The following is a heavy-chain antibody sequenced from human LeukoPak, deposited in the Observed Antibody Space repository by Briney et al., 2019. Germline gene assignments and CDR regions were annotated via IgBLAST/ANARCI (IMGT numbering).Heavy chain of an antibody. V-gene: IGHV3-33*01. D-gene: IGHD5-18*01. Sequence: PGRSLRLSCAASGFTFSSYGMHWVRQAPGKGLEWVAVIWYDGSNENYADSVKGRFTISRDNSKNTLYLQMNSLRAEDTALYYCAREAQGYSYGSYYFDYWGQGTLVTVSS. CDR1: GFTFSSYG. CDR3: AREAQGYSYGSYYFDY. CDR2: IWYDGSNE. J-gene: IGHJ4*02.